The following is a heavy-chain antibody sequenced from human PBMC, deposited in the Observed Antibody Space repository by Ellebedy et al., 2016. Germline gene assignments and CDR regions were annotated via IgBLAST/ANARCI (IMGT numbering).Heavy chain of an antibody. CDR2: ISSSGSTI. Sequence: GESLKISCTASGFTFSDYYMSWIRQAPGKGLEWVSYISSSGSTIYYADSVKGRFTISRDNAKNSLSLQMNSLRAEDTAVYYCARQLVQVDFDYWGQGTLVTVSS. V-gene: IGHV3-11*01. J-gene: IGHJ4*02. D-gene: IGHD6-13*01. CDR3: ARQLVQVDFDY. CDR1: GFTFSDYY.